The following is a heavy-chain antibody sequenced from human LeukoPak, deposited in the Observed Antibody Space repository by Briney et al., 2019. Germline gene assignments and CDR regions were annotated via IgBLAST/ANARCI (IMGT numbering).Heavy chain of an antibody. V-gene: IGHV3-21*01. D-gene: IGHD3-22*01. CDR3: ARGRDDSSGYYYVGY. CDR2: INNSGGST. J-gene: IGHJ4*02. CDR1: GFTFSTYG. Sequence: GGSLRLSCAASGFTFSTYGMSWVRRAPGKGLEWVSSINNSGGSTYYADSVKGRFTISRDNAKNSLYLQMNSLRAEDTAVYYCARGRDDSSGYYYVGYWGQGTLVTVSS.